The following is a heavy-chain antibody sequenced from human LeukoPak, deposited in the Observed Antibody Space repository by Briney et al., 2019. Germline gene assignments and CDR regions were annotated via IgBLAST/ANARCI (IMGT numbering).Heavy chain of an antibody. D-gene: IGHD6-13*01. J-gene: IGHJ4*02. CDR1: GFTFSSYS. V-gene: IGHV3-48*02. CDR3: ARDGYSSSWYDYYFDY. CDR2: ISSSSGTI. Sequence: PGGSLRLSCAASGFTFSSYSMNWVRQAPGKGLEWVSYISSSSGTIYYADSVKGRFTISRDNAKNSLYLQMNSLRDEDTAVYYCARDGYSSSWYDYYFDYWGQGTLVTVSS.